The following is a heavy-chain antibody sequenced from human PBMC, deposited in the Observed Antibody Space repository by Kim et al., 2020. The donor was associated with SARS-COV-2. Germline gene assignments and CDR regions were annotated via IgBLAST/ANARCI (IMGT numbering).Heavy chain of an antibody. J-gene: IGHJ6*02. CDR1: GFTFETYA. D-gene: IGHD2-21*01. Sequence: GGSLRLSCGASGFTFETYAMTWVRQVAGKGLQWVSSIVGSGGSTFYADSVEGRFTISRDNFNKKMYLEMSSLRADDTATYYCAKAIYCGADCYSYGLDVWGQGTPVTVSS. CDR3: AKAIYCGADCYSYGLDV. CDR2: IVGSGGST. V-gene: IGHV3-23*01.